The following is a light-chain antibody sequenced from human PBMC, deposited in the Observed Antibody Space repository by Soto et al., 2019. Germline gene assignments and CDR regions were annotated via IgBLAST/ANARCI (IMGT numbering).Light chain of an antibody. CDR2: QAS. Sequence: DIQMTPAPSTLSASVGDRVTITCRASQSSSTWLAWYQQKPGKAPKLLIYQASKLGSGVPSRFSGSASGTEFSLTVSSLAPDDFASYYCQHYNGWPYTFGQGTKLEI. CDR3: QHYNGWPYT. CDR1: QSSSTW. V-gene: IGKV1-5*03. J-gene: IGKJ2*01.